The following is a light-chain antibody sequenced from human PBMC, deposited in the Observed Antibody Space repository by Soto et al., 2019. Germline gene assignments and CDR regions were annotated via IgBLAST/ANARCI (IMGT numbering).Light chain of an antibody. CDR3: ATWDASVSGGV. CDR2: EDN. J-gene: IGLJ3*02. Sequence: NFMLTQPHSVSESPGKTVTISCTRSSGCIASNYVQWYQQRPGSAPTPVIYEDNERPSGVPDRFSGSKSGTSASLAISGLQAEDEADYYCATWDASVSGGVFGGGTKLTVL. CDR1: SGCIASNY. V-gene: IGLV6-57*04.